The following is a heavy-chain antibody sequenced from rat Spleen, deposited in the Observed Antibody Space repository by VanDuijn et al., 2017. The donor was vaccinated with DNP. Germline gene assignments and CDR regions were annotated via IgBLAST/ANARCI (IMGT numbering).Heavy chain of an antibody. D-gene: IGHD1-2*01. CDR1: GHSITSNY. CDR2: INYSGAT. Sequence: EVQLQESGPGPVKPSQSLSLTCSVTGHSITSNYWAWIRKFPGNKMEWMGYINYSGATAYNPSLKSRISITRDTSKNQFFLHLNSVTTEDTATYYCARTVYYYSTYIPFDYWGRGVMVTVSS. J-gene: IGHJ2*01. V-gene: IGHV3-1*01. CDR3: ARTVYYYSTYIPFDY.